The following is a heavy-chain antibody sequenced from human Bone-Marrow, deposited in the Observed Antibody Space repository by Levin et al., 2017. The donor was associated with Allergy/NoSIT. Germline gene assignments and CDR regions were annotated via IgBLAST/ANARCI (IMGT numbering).Heavy chain of an antibody. CDR1: GFTISTNY. CDR3: ARDDVVATNH. J-gene: IGHJ4*02. Sequence: GGSLRLSCAASGFTISTNYMSWVRQVPGKGLERVSIIHSGGRKNYADSVKGRFTISRDNYNNTLYLQMNSLRGEDTAIYYCARDDVVATNHWGQGTLVIVSS. V-gene: IGHV3-66*01. CDR2: IHSGGRK. D-gene: IGHD5-12*01.